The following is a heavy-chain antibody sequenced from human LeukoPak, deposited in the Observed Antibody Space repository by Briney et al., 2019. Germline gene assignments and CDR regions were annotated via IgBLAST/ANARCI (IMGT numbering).Heavy chain of an antibody. D-gene: IGHD1-26*01. V-gene: IGHV1-2*02. CDR1: GYTFTGYC. Sequence: KPGASVKVSCKASGYTFTGYCMHWVRQAPGQGLEWMGWINPNSGGTNYAQKFQGRVTMTRDTSISTAYMELSRLRSDDTAVYYCARDPPIRNSGSPNYYYYMDVWGKGTTVTVSS. CDR3: ARDPPIRNSGSPNYYYYMDV. CDR2: INPNSGGT. J-gene: IGHJ6*03.